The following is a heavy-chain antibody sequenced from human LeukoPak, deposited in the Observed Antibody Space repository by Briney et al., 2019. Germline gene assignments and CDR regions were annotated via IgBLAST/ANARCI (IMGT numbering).Heavy chain of an antibody. CDR1: GYTFTNYG. CDR2: ISGYNGNP. J-gene: IGHJ4*02. D-gene: IGHD6-19*01. CDR3: ARDPSLAVAGIRLFDY. V-gene: IGHV1-18*01. Sequence: GASVMVSCKTSGYTFTNYGISWVRQAPGQGLEWMGWISGYNGNPRYAQKVQGRVTMTTDTSTNTAYMEVNSLRSDDTAIYYCARDPSLAVAGIRLFDYWGQGTLVIVSS.